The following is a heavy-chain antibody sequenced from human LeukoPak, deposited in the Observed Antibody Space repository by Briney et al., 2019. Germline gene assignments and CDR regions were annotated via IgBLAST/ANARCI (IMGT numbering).Heavy chain of an antibody. CDR2: IYYSGST. Sequence: SETLSLTCTVSGGSISSHYWSWLRQPPGKGLEWIGYIYYSGSTNYNPSLKSRVTISVDTSKNQFSLKLSSLTAADTAVYYCASLNLVVTAIDYWGQGTLVTVSS. CDR1: GGSISSHY. D-gene: IGHD2-21*02. V-gene: IGHV4-59*11. CDR3: ASLNLVVTAIDY. J-gene: IGHJ4*02.